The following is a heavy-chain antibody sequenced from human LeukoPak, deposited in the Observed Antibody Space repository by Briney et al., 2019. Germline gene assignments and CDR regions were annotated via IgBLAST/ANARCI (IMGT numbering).Heavy chain of an antibody. CDR3: ARDWPSYDILTGYPSGMDV. CDR1: GYTFTSYG. CDR2: XXXXNVNT. D-gene: IGHD3-9*01. J-gene: IGHJ6*04. Sequence: ASVKVSCKASGYTFTSYGISWVRQAPGQGLEXXXXXXXXNVNTIYAQKIQGRVTMTTDTSTSTAYMELRSLRSDDTAVYYCARDWPSYDILTGYPSGMDVWGKGTPVTVSS. V-gene: IGHV1-18*04.